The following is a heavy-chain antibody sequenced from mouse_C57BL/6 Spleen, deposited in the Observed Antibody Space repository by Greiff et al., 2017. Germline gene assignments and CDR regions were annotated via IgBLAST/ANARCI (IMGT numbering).Heavy chain of an antibody. V-gene: IGHV1-69*01. Sequence: LQQPGAELVMPGASVKLSCKASGYTFTSYWMHWVKQRPGQGLEWIGEIDPSDSFTNYNQKFKGKSTLTVDKSSSTAYMQLSSLTFEDSAVYYCARWYYGKDAMDYWGQGTSVTGSS. D-gene: IGHD1-1*01. CDR3: ARWYYGKDAMDY. CDR2: IDPSDSFT. CDR1: GYTFTSYW. J-gene: IGHJ4*01.